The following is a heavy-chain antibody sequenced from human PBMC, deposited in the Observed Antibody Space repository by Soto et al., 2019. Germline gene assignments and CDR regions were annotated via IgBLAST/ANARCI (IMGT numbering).Heavy chain of an antibody. D-gene: IGHD1-7*01. J-gene: IGHJ3*02. V-gene: IGHV4-34*01. CDR1: GGSFSGYY. CDR3: ARGLELQGADDAVDI. Sequence: QVQLQQWGAGLLKPSETLSLTCAVYGGSFSGYYWSWIRQPPGKGLEWIGEINHSGSTNYNPSLKSRVTISVDTSKNQFSLKLSSVTAADTAVYYCARGLELQGADDAVDIWGQGTMVTVSS. CDR2: INHSGST.